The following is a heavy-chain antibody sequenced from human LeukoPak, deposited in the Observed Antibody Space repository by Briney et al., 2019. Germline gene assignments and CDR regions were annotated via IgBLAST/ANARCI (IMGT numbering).Heavy chain of an antibody. J-gene: IGHJ5*02. CDR1: GFTFSSYS. CDR3: ARRLLWFGELSTHNWFDP. D-gene: IGHD3-10*01. CDR2: ISRSSSTI. V-gene: IGHV3-48*02. Sequence: GGSLRLSCAASGFTFSSYSMNWVRQAPGKGLEWVSYISRSSSTIYYADSVKGRFTISRDNAKNSLYLQMNGLRDEDTAVYYCARRLLWFGELSTHNWFDPWGQGTLVTVSS.